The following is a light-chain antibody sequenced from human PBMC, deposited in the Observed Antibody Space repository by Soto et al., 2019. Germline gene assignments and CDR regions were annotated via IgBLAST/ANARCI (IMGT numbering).Light chain of an antibody. CDR3: MQDLQSPIT. J-gene: IGKJ5*01. CDR2: LTS. Sequence: DIVMTQSPLSLPVTPGEPASISFRSSQSLLHSHGYQYLDWYLQKQGQSPQXXXYLTSNRASGVPDRFSGSGSGTDGTMKISRVEAEDGGVYYCMQDLQSPITFGQGTRLEIK. CDR1: QSLLHSHGYQY. V-gene: IGKV2-28*01.